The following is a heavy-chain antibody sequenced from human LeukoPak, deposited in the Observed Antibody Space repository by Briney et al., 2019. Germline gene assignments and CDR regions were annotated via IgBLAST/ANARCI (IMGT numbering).Heavy chain of an antibody. J-gene: IGHJ4*02. CDR3: AKDGDSQYYYDSSGPLGY. CDR1: GFTFDDYT. Sequence: PGGSLRLSCAASGFTFDDYTMHWVRQAPGKGLEWVSLISWDGGSTYYADSVKGRFTISRGNSKNSLYLQMNSLRTEDTALYYCAKDGDSQYYYDSSGPLGYWGQGTLVTVSS. D-gene: IGHD3-22*01. CDR2: ISWDGGST. V-gene: IGHV3-43*01.